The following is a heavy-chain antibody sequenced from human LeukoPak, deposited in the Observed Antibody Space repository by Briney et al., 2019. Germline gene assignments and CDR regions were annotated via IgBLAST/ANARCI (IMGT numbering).Heavy chain of an antibody. CDR3: ARETIIVGRAEFGP. CDR1: GGSISSYY. D-gene: IGHD3-22*01. J-gene: IGHJ5*02. CDR2: IYYSGIA. V-gene: IGHV4-59*01. Sequence: SETLSLTCTVSGGSISSYYWSWIRQPPGKGLEWIGYIYYSGIANYNPSLKSRVTISVDTSKNQFSLKLSSVTAADTAVYYCARETIIVGRAEFGPWGQGTLVTVSS.